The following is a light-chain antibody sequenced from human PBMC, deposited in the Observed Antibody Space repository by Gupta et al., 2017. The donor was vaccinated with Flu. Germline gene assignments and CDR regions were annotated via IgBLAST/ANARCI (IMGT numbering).Light chain of an antibody. Sequence: SYVLTQPPSVSVAPGQTARITCGGNNIGSKSVHWYQQKPGQAPVLVVYDDSVRSSGIPERFSGSNSGSTATLTISRVEAGDEADYYCQVWDSSSDPQVFGGGTKLTVL. CDR1: NIGSKS. CDR3: QVWDSSSDPQV. V-gene: IGLV3-21*02. CDR2: DDS. J-gene: IGLJ3*02.